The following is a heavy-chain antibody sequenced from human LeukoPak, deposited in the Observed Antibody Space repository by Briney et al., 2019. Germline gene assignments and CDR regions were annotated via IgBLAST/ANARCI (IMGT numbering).Heavy chain of an antibody. Sequence: GGSLRLSCAASGFTFSTYAMSWVRQAPGKGLEWVSAISGSGGSTYYADSVKGRFTISRDNSKNTVYLQMNSLRADDTALYYCAKEGYRYGYAIDYWGQGTLVTVSS. CDR2: ISGSGGST. D-gene: IGHD5-18*01. CDR1: GFTFSTYA. J-gene: IGHJ4*02. V-gene: IGHV3-23*01. CDR3: AKEGYRYGYAIDY.